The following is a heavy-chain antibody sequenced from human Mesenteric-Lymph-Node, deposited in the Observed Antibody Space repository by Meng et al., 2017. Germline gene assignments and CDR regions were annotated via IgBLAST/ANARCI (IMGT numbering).Heavy chain of an antibody. CDR1: GFTLSDHY. CDR3: ATGLSGGNDVGY. V-gene: IGHV3-72*01. D-gene: IGHD4-23*01. J-gene: IGHJ4*02. Sequence: EVQLVESGGVSVQPGGSFRLFCAASGFTLSDHYMEWVRQAPGKGLEWVGRSRDKSRSYTTEYAASVKGRFTISRDDSQNSLFLQMNSLKTEDTAVYYCATGLSGGNDVGYWGQGTLVTVSS. CDR2: SRDKSRSYTT.